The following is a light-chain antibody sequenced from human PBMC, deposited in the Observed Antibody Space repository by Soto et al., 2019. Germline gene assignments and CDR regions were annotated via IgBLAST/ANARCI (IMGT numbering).Light chain of an antibody. Sequence: EIVLTQSPATLSLSPGERATLSCRASQSVSSYLAWYQQKPGQAPRLLIYDASNRATGIPARFSVSGSGTDFNLTISSLEPEAFAVYYCQQRSNWPRGTFGQGTKVDSK. V-gene: IGKV3-11*01. CDR2: DAS. CDR3: QQRSNWPRGT. J-gene: IGKJ1*01. CDR1: QSVSSY.